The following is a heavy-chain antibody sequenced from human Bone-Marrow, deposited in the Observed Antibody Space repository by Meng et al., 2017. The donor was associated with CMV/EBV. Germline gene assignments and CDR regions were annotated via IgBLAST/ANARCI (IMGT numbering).Heavy chain of an antibody. CDR3: AKEIQLKPFDY. Sequence: GESLKISCAASGFTFSDYGIHWVRQAPGKGLEWVSFIRYDGGEKHYADSVKGRFAVSRDNSENTMFLQMSSLRVDDTAVYYCAKEIQLKPFDYWGQGTLVTVSS. V-gene: IGHV3-30*02. CDR2: IRYDGGEK. J-gene: IGHJ4*02. CDR1: GFTFSDYG.